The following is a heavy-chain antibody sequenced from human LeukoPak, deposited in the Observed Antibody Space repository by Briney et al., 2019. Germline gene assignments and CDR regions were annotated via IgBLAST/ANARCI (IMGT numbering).Heavy chain of an antibody. CDR3: AKGRFYSSGWHDY. V-gene: IGHV3-23*01. CDR2: ISGSGDT. J-gene: IGHJ4*02. Sequence: GGSLRLSCAASGFTFSNYAMSWVRQAPGKGLKWVSAISGSGDTYYADSVKGRFTISRDNSKNTLYLQMNSLRAEDTAVYYCAKGRFYSSGWHDYWGQGTLVTVSS. CDR1: GFTFSNYA. D-gene: IGHD6-19*01.